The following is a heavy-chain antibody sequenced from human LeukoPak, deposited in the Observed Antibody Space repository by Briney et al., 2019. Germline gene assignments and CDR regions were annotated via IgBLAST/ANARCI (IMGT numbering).Heavy chain of an antibody. CDR2: MNPANGNT. Sequence: ASVKVSCKASGYTFTSYDMHWVRQATGQGLEWMGWMNPANGNTVYARKFQGRGTITRDISISTAYMELSSLRSEDTAVYYCARVGCSPISCHTWFDPWGQGTLVTVSS. CDR1: GYTFTSYD. D-gene: IGHD2-2*01. V-gene: IGHV1-8*03. CDR3: ARVGCSPISCHTWFDP. J-gene: IGHJ5*02.